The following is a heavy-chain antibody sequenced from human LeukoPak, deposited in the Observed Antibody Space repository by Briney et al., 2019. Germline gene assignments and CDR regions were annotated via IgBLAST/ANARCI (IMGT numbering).Heavy chain of an antibody. Sequence: GGSLRLSCGASGFTFSHYGMHWVRQAPGKGLEWEVVVWEDGINKFYADSVKGRVTISRDNSKHTVSLHVNSLRAEDKAVYYCVKDPAPYSLGDAWGKGTTVTVSS. D-gene: IGHD5-18*01. V-gene: IGHV3-30*02. J-gene: IGHJ6*04. CDR3: VKDPAPYSLGDA. CDR1: GFTFSHYG. CDR2: VWEDGINK.